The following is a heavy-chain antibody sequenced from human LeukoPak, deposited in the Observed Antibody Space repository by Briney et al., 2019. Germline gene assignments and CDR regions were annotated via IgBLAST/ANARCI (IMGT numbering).Heavy chain of an antibody. CDR3: ARDQVGYYYYYGMDV. D-gene: IGHD1-26*01. CDR1: GGSFSGYY. J-gene: IGHJ6*02. CDR2: INHSGST. Sequence: PSETLSLTCAVYGGSFSGYYWSWIRQPPGKGLEWIGEINHSGSTNYNPSLKSRVTISVDTSKNQFSLKLSSVTAADTAVYYCARDQVGYYYYYGMDVWGQGTTVTVSS. V-gene: IGHV4-34*01.